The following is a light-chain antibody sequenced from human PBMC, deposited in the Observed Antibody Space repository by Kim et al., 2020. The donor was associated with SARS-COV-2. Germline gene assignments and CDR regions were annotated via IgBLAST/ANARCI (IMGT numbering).Light chain of an antibody. Sequence: ELTQPPSASGTPGQRVTISCSGSSSNIGNNFVYWYQQIPGAAPKLLIYRNHQRPSGVPDRFSGSKSGTSASLAISGLRSEDEADYYCASWDDSLSGQVFGEGTQLTVL. J-gene: IGLJ3*02. CDR3: ASWDDSLSGQV. CDR1: SSNIGNNF. CDR2: RNH. V-gene: IGLV1-47*01.